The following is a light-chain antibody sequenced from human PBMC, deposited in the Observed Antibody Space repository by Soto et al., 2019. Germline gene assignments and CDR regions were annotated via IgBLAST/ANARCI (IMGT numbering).Light chain of an antibody. CDR1: ALPKQY. CDR3: QSTDSSGPYVV. J-gene: IGLJ2*01. V-gene: IGLV3-25*03. Sequence: SYELTQPPSVSVSPGQTARITCSGDALPKQYAYWYQQKPGQAPVLVIYKDSERPSGIPERFSGSSSGTTVTLTISGGQAEDEADYYCQSTDSSGPYVVFGGGTKLTVL. CDR2: KDS.